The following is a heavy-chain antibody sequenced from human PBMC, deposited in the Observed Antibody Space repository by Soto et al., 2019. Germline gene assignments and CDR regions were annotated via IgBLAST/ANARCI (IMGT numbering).Heavy chain of an antibody. D-gene: IGHD3-22*01. CDR1: GGTFSSYA. Sequence: SVKVSCKASGGTFSSYAISWVRQAPGQGLEWMGGIIPIFGTANYAQKFQGRVTITADKSTSTAYMELSSLRSEDTAVYYCARGGYFDSSNYLAYWGLGTLVTVSS. CDR2: IIPIFGTA. J-gene: IGHJ4*02. CDR3: ARGGYFDSSNYLAY. V-gene: IGHV1-69*06.